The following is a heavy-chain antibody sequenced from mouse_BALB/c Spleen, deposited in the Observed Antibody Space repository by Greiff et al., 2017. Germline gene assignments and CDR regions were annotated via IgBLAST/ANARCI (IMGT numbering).Heavy chain of an antibody. CDR3: AIYDAMDY. V-gene: IGHV14-3*02. CDR1: GFNIKDTY. Sequence: EVQLQQSGAELVKPGASVTLSCTASGFNIKDTYMHWVKQRPEQGLEWIGRIDPANGNTKYDPKFQGKATITADTSSNTAYLQLSSLTSEDTAVYCCAIYDAMDYWGQGTSVTVSS. CDR2: IDPANGNT. J-gene: IGHJ4*01.